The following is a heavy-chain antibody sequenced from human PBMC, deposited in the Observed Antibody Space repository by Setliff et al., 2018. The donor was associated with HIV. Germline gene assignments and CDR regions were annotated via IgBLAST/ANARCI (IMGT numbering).Heavy chain of an antibody. CDR1: GGSFXXYE. J-gene: IGHJ6*03. D-gene: IGHD2-8*02. CDR3: ARATATYWYSIPRDYIYHMDV. Sequence: SETLSLTCAVYGGSFXXYEGEWIRQPPGKGLEWIGEITHSGRTNFRPSLRSRVTMSRDTSKNQFSLKLSSVTVADTAVYYCARATATYWYSIPRDYIYHMDVWGEGTTVTVSS. V-gene: IGHV4-34*01. CDR2: ITHSGRT.